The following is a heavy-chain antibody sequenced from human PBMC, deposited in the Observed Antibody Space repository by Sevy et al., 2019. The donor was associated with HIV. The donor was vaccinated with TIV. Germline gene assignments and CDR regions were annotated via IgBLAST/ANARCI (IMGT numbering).Heavy chain of an antibody. CDR3: ARGGYNYGSQIFDY. V-gene: IGHV4-30-4*01. CDR1: GGSISSGDYY. D-gene: IGHD5-18*01. Sequence: SETLSLTCTVSGGSISSGDYYWSWIRQPPGKGLEWIGYLHYSAITHYNPSLKSRPTISVDTSKNQFSLNLSSVTAADTAVYYCARGGYNYGSQIFDYWGQGTLVTVSS. CDR2: LHYSAIT. J-gene: IGHJ4*02.